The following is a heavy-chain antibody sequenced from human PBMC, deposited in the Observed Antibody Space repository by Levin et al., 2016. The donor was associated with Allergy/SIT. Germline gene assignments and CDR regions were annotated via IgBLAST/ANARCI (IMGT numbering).Heavy chain of an antibody. V-gene: IGHV4-39*01. Sequence: SETLSLTCTVSGGSISSSSYYWGWIRQPPGKGLEWIGSIYYSGSTYYNPSLKSRVTISVDTSKNQFSLKLSSVTAADTAVYYCDCIAVAGTKHYWGQGTLVTVSS. J-gene: IGHJ4*02. CDR2: IYYSGST. CDR1: GGSISSSSYY. D-gene: IGHD6-19*01. CDR3: DCIAVAGTKHY.